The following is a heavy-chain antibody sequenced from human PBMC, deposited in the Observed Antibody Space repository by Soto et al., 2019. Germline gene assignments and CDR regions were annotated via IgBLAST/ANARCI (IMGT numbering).Heavy chain of an antibody. D-gene: IGHD6-13*01. CDR1: GFTFSNYY. V-gene: IGHV3-11*03. J-gene: IGHJ5*01. CDR3: ASVSGYNSSWSDS. Sequence: PGGSLRLSCAASGFTFSNYYMSWIRQAPGKGLEWVADISSSSSYRNYADSVKGRVTISRENAKNSLYLQLNSMRAKDTAAEDGASVSGYNSSWSDSWGQGTLVTVSS. CDR2: ISSSSSYR.